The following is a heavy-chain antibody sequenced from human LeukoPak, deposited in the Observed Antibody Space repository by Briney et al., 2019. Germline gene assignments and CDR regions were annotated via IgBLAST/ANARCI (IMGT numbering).Heavy chain of an antibody. CDR1: GFPFNNYW. CDR3: TRAGSYWGATSFYDF. J-gene: IGHJ4*02. CDR2: INLGGNEG. Sequence: GGSLRLSCGASGFPFNNYWMAWVGLSPGKGLEWVANINLGGNEGHYADSVQDRFIISRDNAQNSLHLQKNSLRSDDTGVYYCTRAGSYWGATSFYDFWGQGVLVTVSS. D-gene: IGHD3-10*01. V-gene: IGHV3-7*04.